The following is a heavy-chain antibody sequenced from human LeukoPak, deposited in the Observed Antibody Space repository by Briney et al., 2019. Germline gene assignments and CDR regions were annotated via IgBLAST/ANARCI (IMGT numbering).Heavy chain of an antibody. Sequence: ASVKVSCKASGYTFTSYGISWVRQAPGQGLEWMGRINPNSGGTNYAQKFQGRVTMTRDTSISTAYMELSRLRSDDTAVYYCARDLDSSGLEYFQHWGQGTLVTVSS. CDR1: GYTFTSYG. CDR2: INPNSGGT. V-gene: IGHV1-2*06. CDR3: ARDLDSSGLEYFQH. D-gene: IGHD6-19*01. J-gene: IGHJ1*01.